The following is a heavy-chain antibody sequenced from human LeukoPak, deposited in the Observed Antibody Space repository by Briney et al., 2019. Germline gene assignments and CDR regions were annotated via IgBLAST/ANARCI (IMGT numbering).Heavy chain of an antibody. CDR1: GYSFTSYW. D-gene: IGHD2-15*01. V-gene: IGHV5-51*01. J-gene: IGHJ4*02. CDR2: IYPGDSDT. Sequence: GESLKISCKGSGYSFTSYWIGWVRQMPGKGLEWMGIIYPGDSDTRYSPPFQGQVTISADKSISTAYLQWSSLKASNSAMYYCARLNSPYCSGGSCYYFDYWGQGTLLTVSS. CDR3: ARLNSPYCSGGSCYYFDY.